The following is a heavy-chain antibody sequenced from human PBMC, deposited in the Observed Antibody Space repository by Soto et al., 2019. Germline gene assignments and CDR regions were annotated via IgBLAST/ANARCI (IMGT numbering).Heavy chain of an antibody. CDR2: IGTAGDT. Sequence: GGSLRLSCAASGFTFSSSDMHWVRQATGKGLEWVSAIGTAGDTYYPGSVKGRFTISRENAKNSLYLQMNSLRAEDTAVYYCARSGYGSGSYYKFPNAFDIWGQGTMVTVSS. V-gene: IGHV3-13*01. CDR1: GFTFSSSD. J-gene: IGHJ3*02. D-gene: IGHD3-10*01. CDR3: ARSGYGSGSYYKFPNAFDI.